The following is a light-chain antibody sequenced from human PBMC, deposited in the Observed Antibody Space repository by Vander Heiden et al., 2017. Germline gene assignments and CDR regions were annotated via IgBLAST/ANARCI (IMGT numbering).Light chain of an antibody. Sequence: LQMTQSPSTLSASVGDGVTITFRASQTISSWLAWYQQKPGKAPKLMIYKASRLDSGVPPRCSGSGSGTEFTITISSLQPDDVVTYYCQQYNSHSTFGQGTRLEIK. CDR1: QTISSW. CDR2: KAS. CDR3: QQYNSHST. V-gene: IGKV1-5*03. J-gene: IGKJ5*01.